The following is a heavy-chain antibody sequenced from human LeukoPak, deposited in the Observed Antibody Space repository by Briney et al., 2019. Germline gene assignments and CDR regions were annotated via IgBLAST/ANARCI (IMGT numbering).Heavy chain of an antibody. D-gene: IGHD6-19*01. V-gene: IGHV3-9*01. CDR3: ANGRAVAGPFDY. Sequence: GRSLRLSCVASGFSFEDYAMHWVRQAPGKGLEWVSGINWNSGSIGYADSVNGRFTISRDNAKNSLYLQMNSLRAEDTALYYCANGRAVAGPFDYWGQGIMVTVSS. J-gene: IGHJ4*02. CDR2: INWNSGSI. CDR1: GFSFEDYA.